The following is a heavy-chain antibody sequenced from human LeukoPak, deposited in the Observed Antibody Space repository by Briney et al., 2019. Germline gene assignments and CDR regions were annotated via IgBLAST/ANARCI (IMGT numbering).Heavy chain of an antibody. Sequence: GSLRLSCAVSGFTFSSYAMSWVRQAPGKGLEWVSVISGSDESTYYADSVKGRFTISRDNAKNTLYLQMNSLRAEDTAVYYCAKVPSLYHFHSWGQGTLVTVSS. CDR3: AKVPSLYHFHS. V-gene: IGHV3-23*01. CDR1: GFTFSSYA. D-gene: IGHD2-8*01. J-gene: IGHJ4*02. CDR2: ISGSDEST.